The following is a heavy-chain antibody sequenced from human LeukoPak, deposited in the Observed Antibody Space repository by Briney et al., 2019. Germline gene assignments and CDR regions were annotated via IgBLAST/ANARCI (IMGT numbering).Heavy chain of an antibody. CDR2: ISAYNGNT. CDR1: GYTFTSYG. J-gene: IGHJ4*02. D-gene: IGHD3-22*01. CDR3: ARDQAVDYYDSSALGY. V-gene: IGHV1-18*01. Sequence: ASVKVSCKASGYTFTSYGISWVRQAPGQGLEWMGWISAYNGNTNYAQKLQGRVTMTTDTSTSTAYMELRSLRSDDTAVYYCARDQAVDYYDSSALGYWGQGTLVTVSS.